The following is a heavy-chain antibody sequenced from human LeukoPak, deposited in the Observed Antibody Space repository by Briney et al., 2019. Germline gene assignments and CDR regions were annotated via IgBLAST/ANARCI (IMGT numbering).Heavy chain of an antibody. CDR3: ARVAPGGVGSFDY. J-gene: IGHJ4*02. V-gene: IGHV3-7*01. CDR2: INQGGNKK. CDR1: GFIFWRYW. Sequence: PGGSLRLSCAASGFIFWRYWMSWARRAPGKGVERVADINQGGNKKFYVDSVKGRFTISRDNARKSLYLQMNSLRAEDTAIYYCARVAPGGVGSFDYWGQGTLVTVSS. D-gene: IGHD3-16*01.